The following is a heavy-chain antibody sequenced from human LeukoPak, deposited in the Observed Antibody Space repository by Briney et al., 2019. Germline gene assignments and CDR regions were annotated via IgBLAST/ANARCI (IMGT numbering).Heavy chain of an antibody. J-gene: IGHJ3*02. CDR2: ISSSSSYI. CDR1: GFTFSSYS. Sequence: AGGSLRLSCAASGFTFSSYSMNWVRQAPGKGLEWVSSISSSSSYIYYADSVKGQFTISRDNAKNSLYLQMNSLRAEDTAVYYCARDPPDTMVRHDAFDIWGQGTMVTVSS. CDR3: ARDPPDTMVRHDAFDI. V-gene: IGHV3-21*01. D-gene: IGHD3-10*01.